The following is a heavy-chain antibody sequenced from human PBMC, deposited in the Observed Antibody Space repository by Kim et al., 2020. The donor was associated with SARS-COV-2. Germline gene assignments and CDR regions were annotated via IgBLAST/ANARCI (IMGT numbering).Heavy chain of an antibody. J-gene: IGHJ4*02. D-gene: IGHD3-22*01. CDR1: GGTFSSYA. CDR3: ASSHPSDYYYDSSGTFDY. CDR2: IIPIFGTA. Sequence: SVKVSCKASGGTFSSYAISWVRQAPGQGLEWMGGIIPIFGTANYAQKFQGRVTITADESTSTAYMELSSLRSEDTAVYYCASSHPSDYYYDSSGTFDYWGQGTLVTVSS. V-gene: IGHV1-69*13.